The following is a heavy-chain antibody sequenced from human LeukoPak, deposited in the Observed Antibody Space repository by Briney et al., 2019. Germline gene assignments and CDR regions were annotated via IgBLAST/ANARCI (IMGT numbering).Heavy chain of an antibody. CDR1: GGSIGGYY. V-gene: IGHV4-59*01. D-gene: IGHD6-13*01. Sequence: SETLSLTCSISGGSIGGYYWSWIRQPPGKGLEWIGYIYYSGTTNYNPSLKSRVTISVDTSKNQFSLKLSSVTAADTAVYYCARGQQLVTPFDYWGQGTLVTVSS. CDR2: IYYSGTT. CDR3: ARGQQLVTPFDY. J-gene: IGHJ4*02.